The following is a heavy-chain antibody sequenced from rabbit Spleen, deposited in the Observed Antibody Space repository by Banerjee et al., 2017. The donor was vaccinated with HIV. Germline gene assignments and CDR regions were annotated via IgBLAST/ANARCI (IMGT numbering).Heavy chain of an antibody. CDR2: IYTGSGRT. Sequence: QSLEESGGDLVKPGAYLTLTCKASGIDFSGRYLIRWVRQAPGKGLEWIACIYTGSGRTYYASWAKGRFTISKSSSTTVTLQMTSLTAADTATYFCVRGDVYGNHGYDLWGPGTLVTVS. CDR3: VRGDVYGNHGYDL. CDR1: GIDFSGRYL. D-gene: IGHD6-1*01. J-gene: IGHJ6*01. V-gene: IGHV1S40*01.